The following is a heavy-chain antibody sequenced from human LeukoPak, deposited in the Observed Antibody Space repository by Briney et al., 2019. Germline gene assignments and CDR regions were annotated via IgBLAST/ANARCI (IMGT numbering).Heavy chain of an antibody. V-gene: IGHV4-38-2*02. CDR1: GYSISSGYY. J-gene: IGHJ4*02. CDR3: ARVGVFGYCTRDSCHSPFDY. CDR2: IYHSGST. D-gene: IGHD2-15*01. Sequence: SETLSLTCTVSGYSISSGYYWGWIRQPPGKGLEWIGSIYHSGSTYYNPSLKSRVTISVDTSNNQFSLNLASVTAADTAVYYCARVGVFGYCTRDSCHSPFDYWGQGTLVTVSS.